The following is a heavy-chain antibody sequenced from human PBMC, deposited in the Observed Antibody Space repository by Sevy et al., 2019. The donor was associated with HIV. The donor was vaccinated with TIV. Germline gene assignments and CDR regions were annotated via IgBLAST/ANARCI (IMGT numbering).Heavy chain of an antibody. D-gene: IGHD6-25*01. Sequence: KQSQTLSLTCAISGDSVSSNSAAWNWIRQSPSRGLEWLGTTYYRSKWYNDYAVSVKSRVIINPDTSKNQFSLQLNSVTPEDTAVYYCARDWSFSGGQGWFDPWGQGTLVTVSS. CDR1: GDSVSSNSAA. CDR3: ARDWSFSGGQGWFDP. CDR2: TYYRSKWYN. V-gene: IGHV6-1*01. J-gene: IGHJ5*02.